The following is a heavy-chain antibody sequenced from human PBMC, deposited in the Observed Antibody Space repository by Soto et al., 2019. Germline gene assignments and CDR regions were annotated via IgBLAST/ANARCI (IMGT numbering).Heavy chain of an antibody. J-gene: IGHJ4*02. Sequence: SDTLSFTCTASHASISDSNFFWGSVLQPPGKGLEWIGNVAYSGTAYFNPSLGTRVTFPVDTSKNQFSLTRYSVTAADPAVYYCARTTGRHLDFWGQGILVTVSS. CDR3: ARTTGRHLDF. D-gene: IGHD2-8*02. CDR1: HASISDSNFF. V-gene: IGHV4-39*01. CDR2: VAYSGTA.